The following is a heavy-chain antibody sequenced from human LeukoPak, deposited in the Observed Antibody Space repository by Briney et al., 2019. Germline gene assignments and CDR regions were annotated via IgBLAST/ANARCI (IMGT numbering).Heavy chain of an antibody. CDR1: GGSISNYY. CDR2: IYTSGST. CDR3: ARDSGNYPVWYFDL. J-gene: IGHJ2*01. Sequence: SETLSLTCTVSGGSISNYYWSWIRQPAGKGLEWIGRIYTSGSTHYNPSLKSRVTMSVDTSKNHFSLRLISVTAADTAVYYCARDSGNYPVWYFDLWGRGTLVTVSS. D-gene: IGHD1-26*01. V-gene: IGHV4-4*07.